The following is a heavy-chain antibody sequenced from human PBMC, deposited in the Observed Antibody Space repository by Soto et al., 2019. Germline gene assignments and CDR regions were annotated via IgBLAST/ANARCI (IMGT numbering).Heavy chain of an antibody. V-gene: IGHV4-61*01. CDR1: CGSVISAIYY. D-gene: IGHD3-22*01. J-gene: IGHJ4*02. CDR2: VYYSGTT. Sequence: SETLSLTCTFSCGSVISAIYYWTWIRQPPGKGLEWIGYVYYSGTTKSNPSLKSRVIISLDTSKNQFSLKLSSVTAADTAVYYCARWHYYDSSGYRSFDYWGQGTPVTVSS. CDR3: ARWHYYDSSGYRSFDY.